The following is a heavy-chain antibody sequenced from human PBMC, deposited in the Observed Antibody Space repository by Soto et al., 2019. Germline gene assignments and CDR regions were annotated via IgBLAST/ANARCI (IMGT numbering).Heavy chain of an antibody. D-gene: IGHD6-13*01. V-gene: IGHV3-30*18. Sequence: QVQLVESGGGVVQPGRSLRLSCAASGFTFNNYGMHWVRQAPGKGLEWVAAISNDGNDKYYADSVKGRLTISRDNSKNTVYLQMNSLRAEDTAVYHRAKDQGIAASHGIDWGQGTMVTVSS. CDR2: ISNDGNDK. CDR1: GFTFNNYG. CDR3: AKDQGIAASHGID. J-gene: IGHJ3*01.